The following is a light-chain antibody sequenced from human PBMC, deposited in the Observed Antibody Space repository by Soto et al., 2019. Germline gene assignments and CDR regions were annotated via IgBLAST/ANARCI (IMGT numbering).Light chain of an antibody. J-gene: IGKJ1*01. Sequence: VMPPLPPTLSVVSGERATPSCRASQSVSDRVVWYQQKSGQAPSLLIYAASTRAAGVPARFSGSGSGTEFTLTISSLQSEDFAVYFCQQYADWPKTFGQGTKVDIK. CDR3: QQYADWPKT. CDR1: QSVSDR. CDR2: AAS. V-gene: IGKV3-15*01.